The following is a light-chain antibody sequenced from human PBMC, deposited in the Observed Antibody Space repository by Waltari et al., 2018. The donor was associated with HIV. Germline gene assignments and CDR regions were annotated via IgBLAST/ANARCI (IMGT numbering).Light chain of an antibody. CDR1: SSDVGSYNL. CDR3: CSYAGSSTFWV. CDR2: EGS. J-gene: IGLJ3*02. V-gene: IGLV2-23*01. Sequence: QSALTQPASVSGSPGQSLTISCTGTSSDVGSYNLVSWYQQPPGKAPKLMFYEGSKRPSGVSNRFSGSKSGNTASLTISGLQAEDEADYYCCSYAGSSTFWVFGGGTKLTVL.